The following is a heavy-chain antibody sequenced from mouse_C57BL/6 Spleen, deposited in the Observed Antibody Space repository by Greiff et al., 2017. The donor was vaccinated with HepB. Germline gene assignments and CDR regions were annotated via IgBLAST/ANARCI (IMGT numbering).Heavy chain of an antibody. D-gene: IGHD2-4*01. CDR1: GFTFSSYA. CDR2: ISDGGSYT. J-gene: IGHJ2*01. Sequence: EVNLVESGGGLVKPGGSLKLSCAASGFTFSSYAMSWVRQTPEKRLEWVATISDGGSYTYYPDNVKGRFTISRDNAKNNLYLQMSHLKSEDTAMYYCARDQRDYDFDYWGQGTTLTVSS. V-gene: IGHV5-4*01. CDR3: ARDQRDYDFDY.